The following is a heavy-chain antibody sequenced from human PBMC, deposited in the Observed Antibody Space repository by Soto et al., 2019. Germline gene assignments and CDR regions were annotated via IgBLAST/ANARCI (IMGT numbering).Heavy chain of an antibody. CDR3: ARGNLPPAYDYYGMDV. J-gene: IGHJ6*02. V-gene: IGHV1-69*01. CDR2: IIPIFGTA. Sequence: QVQLVQSGAEVKKPGSSVKVSCKASGGTFSSYAISWVRQAPGQGLEWMGGIIPIFGTANYAQKFQGRVTISADESTSTAYMELSSLRSEDTAVYYCARGNLPPAYDYYGMDVWGQGTTVTVSS. CDR1: GGTFSSYA.